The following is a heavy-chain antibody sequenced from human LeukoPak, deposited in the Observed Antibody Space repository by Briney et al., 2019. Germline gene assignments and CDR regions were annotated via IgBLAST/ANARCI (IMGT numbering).Heavy chain of an antibody. CDR3: ARDSGGYADY. J-gene: IGHJ4*02. CDR2: ISSSSSYI. Sequence: GGSLRLSCTASGFTFGDYAMSWFRQAPGKGLEWVSSISSSSSYIYYADSVKGRFTISRDNAKNSLYLQMNSLRAEDTAVYYCARDSGGYADYWGQGTLVTVSS. D-gene: IGHD5-12*01. V-gene: IGHV3-21*01. CDR1: GFTFGDYA.